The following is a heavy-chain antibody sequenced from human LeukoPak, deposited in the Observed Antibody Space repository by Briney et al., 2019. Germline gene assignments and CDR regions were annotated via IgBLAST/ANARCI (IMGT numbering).Heavy chain of an antibody. Sequence: ASEKVSCKASAYTFTSYDINWVRQATGRGLEWMGWMNPNSGNTGYAQKFQGRVTMTRNTSISTAYMELSSLRSEDTAVYYCARGAPGSYCSGGSCPYFDYWGQGTLISVSS. J-gene: IGHJ4*02. D-gene: IGHD2-15*01. CDR2: MNPNSGNT. V-gene: IGHV1-8*01. CDR3: ARGAPGSYCSGGSCPYFDY. CDR1: AYTFTSYD.